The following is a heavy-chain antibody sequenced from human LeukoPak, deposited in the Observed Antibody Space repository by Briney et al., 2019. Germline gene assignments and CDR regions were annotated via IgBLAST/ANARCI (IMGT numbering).Heavy chain of an antibody. Sequence: GGSLRLSCAASGFTVRNNYMSWVRQAPGKGLEWISVIYSGGGTSYADSVKGRFTIPRDNSKNTLYLQMNSLSAEDTAVYYCARDVVWGQGALVTVLS. J-gene: IGHJ4*02. V-gene: IGHV3-53*05. CDR1: GFTVRNNY. CDR3: ARDVV. CDR2: IYSGGGT. D-gene: IGHD2-15*01.